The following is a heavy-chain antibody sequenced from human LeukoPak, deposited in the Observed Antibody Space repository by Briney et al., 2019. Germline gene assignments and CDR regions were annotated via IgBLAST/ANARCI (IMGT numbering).Heavy chain of an antibody. CDR2: IHYTGNT. D-gene: IGHD3-3*01. V-gene: IGHV4-61*02. CDR1: GGSISSGSYY. Sequence: PSETLSLTCTVSGGSISSGSYYWSWIRQSADKELEWIGRIHYTGNTNYNPSLNNRVTISLGTSDKQFSLRLTSVTAADTAVYYCAREGRFLEWQTFDYWGQGTLVTVSS. CDR3: AREGRFLEWQTFDY. J-gene: IGHJ4*02.